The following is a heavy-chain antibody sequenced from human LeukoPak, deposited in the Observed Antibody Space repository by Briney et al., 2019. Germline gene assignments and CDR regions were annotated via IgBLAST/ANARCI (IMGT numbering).Heavy chain of an antibody. Sequence: PSETLSLACTVSGGSISSYYWSWIRQPAGKGLEWIGRIYTSGSTNYNPSLKSRVTMSVDTSKNQFSLKLSSVTAADTAVYYCAGIGDTAMVTGSGIRYYYYYMDVWGKGTTVTVSS. CDR2: IYTSGST. D-gene: IGHD5-18*01. V-gene: IGHV4-4*07. CDR1: GGSISSYY. CDR3: AGIGDTAMVTGSGIRYYYYYMDV. J-gene: IGHJ6*03.